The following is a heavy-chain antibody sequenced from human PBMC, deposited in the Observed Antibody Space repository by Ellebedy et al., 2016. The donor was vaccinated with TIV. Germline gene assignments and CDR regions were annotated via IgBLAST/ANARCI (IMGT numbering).Heavy chain of an antibody. Sequence: PGGSLRLSCAAPGVTVSSYNMNWVRQAPGKGLEWVSVFQSGGVTQYADSVKGRFTVSRDNSRNTLYLQMNSLSVEDTAVYYCTRARGGGGSVDYWGQGTLVTVSS. CDR1: GVTVSSYN. D-gene: IGHD2-21*01. CDR3: TRARGGGGSVDY. J-gene: IGHJ4*02. CDR2: FQSGGVT. V-gene: IGHV3-66*01.